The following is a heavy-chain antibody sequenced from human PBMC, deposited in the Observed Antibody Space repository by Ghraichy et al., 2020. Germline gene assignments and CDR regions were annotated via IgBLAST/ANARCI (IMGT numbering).Heavy chain of an antibody. CDR1: GGSFSGYY. Sequence: SETLSLTCAVYGGSFSGYYWSWIRQPPGKGLEWIGEINHSGSTNSNPSLKSRVTISVDTSKNQFSLKLSSVTAADTAVYYCARGRFVYDFWSGYSKDYFDYWGQGTLVTVSS. J-gene: IGHJ4*02. V-gene: IGHV4-34*01. D-gene: IGHD3-3*01. CDR2: INHSGST. CDR3: ARGRFVYDFWSGYSKDYFDY.